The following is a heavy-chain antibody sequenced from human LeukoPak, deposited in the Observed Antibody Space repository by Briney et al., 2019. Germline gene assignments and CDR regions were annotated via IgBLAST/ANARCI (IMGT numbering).Heavy chain of an antibody. CDR1: GYRFTSYW. Sequence: GESLKISCKGSGYRFTSYWIGWVRQMPGKGLEWMGIIYPGDSDTRYSPSFQGQVTISADKSISAAYLQWSSLKASDTAMYYCARGGAVERYCSSTSCYWVDAFDIWGQGTMVTVSS. J-gene: IGHJ3*02. CDR2: IYPGDSDT. V-gene: IGHV5-51*01. D-gene: IGHD2-2*01. CDR3: ARGGAVERYCSSTSCYWVDAFDI.